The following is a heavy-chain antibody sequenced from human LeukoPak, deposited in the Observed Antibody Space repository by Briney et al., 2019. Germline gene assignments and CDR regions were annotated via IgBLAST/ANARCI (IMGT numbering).Heavy chain of an antibody. V-gene: IGHV2-5*01. D-gene: IGHD4-17*01. J-gene: IGHJ4*02. CDR3: AHYGDYRFMYYFDY. CDR2: IYWNDDN. CDR1: GFSLSTSGVG. Sequence: SGPTLVNPTQTLTLTCTFSGFSLSTSGVGVGWIRQPPGKALEWLALIYWNDDNRCSPSLKSRLTITKDTSKNQVVLKMTNMDPVDTATYYCAHYGDYRFMYYFDYWGQGTLVTVSS.